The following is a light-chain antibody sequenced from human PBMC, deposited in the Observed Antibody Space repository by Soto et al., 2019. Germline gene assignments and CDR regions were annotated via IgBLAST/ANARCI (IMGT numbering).Light chain of an antibody. CDR2: GAS. CDR3: QHYNNWPPWT. J-gene: IGKJ1*01. V-gene: IGKV3-15*01. CDR1: QSVSSN. Sequence: EIVMTQSPATLSVSPGERATLSCRASQSVSSNLAWYQQKPGQAPRLLIYGASTRATGIPARFSGSGSGTEFPLTLRSLQAEDFAVYYCQHYNNWPPWTFGQGTKVEIK.